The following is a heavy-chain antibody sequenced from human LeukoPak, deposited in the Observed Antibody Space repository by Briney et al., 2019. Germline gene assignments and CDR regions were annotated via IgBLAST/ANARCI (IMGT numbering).Heavy chain of an antibody. Sequence: GGSLRLSCAASGFTFSSYAMHWVRQAPGKGLEWVAVISYDGSNKYYADSVKGRFTISRDNSKNTLYLQMNSLRAEDTAVYYCARDPKGEHDFWSGYYPLYYFDYWGQGTLVTVSS. CDR1: GFTFSSYA. D-gene: IGHD3-3*01. J-gene: IGHJ4*02. V-gene: IGHV3-30-3*01. CDR3: ARDPKGEHDFWSGYYPLYYFDY. CDR2: ISYDGSNK.